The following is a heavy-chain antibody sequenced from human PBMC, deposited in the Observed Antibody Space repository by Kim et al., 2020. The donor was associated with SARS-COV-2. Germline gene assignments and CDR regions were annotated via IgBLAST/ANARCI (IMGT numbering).Heavy chain of an antibody. V-gene: IGHV3-23*05. J-gene: IGHJ4*02. D-gene: IGHD3-16*01. Sequence: GGSLRLSCAASGFTFSTYAMTWVRQAPGEGLEWVSCVDGGNNTYYAASVKGRFTISRDNSKNTLYLQMNSLRDEDTAVYYCAKGGAASCHKSLVFWGQGTLVTVSA. CDR1: GFTFSTYA. CDR3: AKGGAASCHKSLVF. CDR2: VDGGNNT.